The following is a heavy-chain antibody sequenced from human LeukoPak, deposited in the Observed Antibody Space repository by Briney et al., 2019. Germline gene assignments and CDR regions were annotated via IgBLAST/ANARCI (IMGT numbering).Heavy chain of an antibody. CDR3: ARDSHYYGSGSYLGPSDY. V-gene: IGHV3-30-3*01. D-gene: IGHD3-10*01. CDR1: GFTFSSYA. Sequence: AGGSLRLSCAASGFTFSSYAMHWVRQAPGEGLEWVAVISYDGSNKYYADSVKGRFTISRDNSKNTLYLQMNSLRAEDTAVYYCARDSHYYGSGSYLGPSDYWGQGTLVTVSS. CDR2: ISYDGSNK. J-gene: IGHJ4*02.